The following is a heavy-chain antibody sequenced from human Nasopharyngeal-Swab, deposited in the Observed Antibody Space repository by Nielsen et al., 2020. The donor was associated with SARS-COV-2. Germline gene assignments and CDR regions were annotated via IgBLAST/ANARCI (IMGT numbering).Heavy chain of an antibody. CDR3: ARAGRVGDAYTGLDV. CDR2: INHNERT. D-gene: IGHD5-24*01. J-gene: IGHJ6*02. CDR1: GGSFNGFY. Sequence: SETLSLTCSVSGGSFNGFYWNWIRQPPGKGLAWIGEINHNERTNYNPSLKSRVTMSVDTSTNQVSLKLNSLTATDTAVYYCARAGRVGDAYTGLDVWGQGTTVTVSS. V-gene: IGHV4-34*01.